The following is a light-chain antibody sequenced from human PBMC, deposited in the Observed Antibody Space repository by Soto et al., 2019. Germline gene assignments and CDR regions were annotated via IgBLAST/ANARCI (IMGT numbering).Light chain of an antibody. V-gene: IGKV1-9*01. CDR3: QQLNSYPFA. CDR2: AAS. Sequence: DIQLTQSPSFLSASVGDRVTIACRTSQGISSYLAWYQQKPGKAPKLLIYAASTLQSGVPSRFSGSGSGTEFTLTISSLQPEDLATYYCQQLNSYPFAFGPGTKVDIK. J-gene: IGKJ3*01. CDR1: QGISSY.